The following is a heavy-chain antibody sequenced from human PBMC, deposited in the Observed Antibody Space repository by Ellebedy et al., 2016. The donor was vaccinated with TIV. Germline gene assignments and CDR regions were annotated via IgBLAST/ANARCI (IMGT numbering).Heavy chain of an antibody. Sequence: ASVKVSXXASGYTFTSYYMHWVRQAPGQGLEWMGIINPSGGSTSYAQKFQGRVTMTRDTSTSTVYMELSSLRSEDTAVYYCAREYYYDSSGPYYYYGMDVWGQGTTVTVSS. J-gene: IGHJ6*02. V-gene: IGHV1-46*01. CDR3: AREYYYDSSGPYYYYGMDV. D-gene: IGHD3-22*01. CDR1: GYTFTSYY. CDR2: INPSGGST.